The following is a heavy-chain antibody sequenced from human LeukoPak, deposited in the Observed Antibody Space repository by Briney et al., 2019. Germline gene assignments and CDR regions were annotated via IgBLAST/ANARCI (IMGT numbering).Heavy chain of an antibody. Sequence: GGSLRLSCAASGFTFSSYWMHWVRQAPGKGLVWVSRINSDGSSTSYADSVKGRFTIPRDNAKNTLYLQMNSLRAEDTAVYYCARGHYDFWSGYFYHYYYMDVWGKGTTVTVSS. CDR3: ARGHYDFWSGYFYHYYYMDV. CDR1: GFTFSSYW. V-gene: IGHV3-74*01. D-gene: IGHD3-3*01. J-gene: IGHJ6*03. CDR2: INSDGSST.